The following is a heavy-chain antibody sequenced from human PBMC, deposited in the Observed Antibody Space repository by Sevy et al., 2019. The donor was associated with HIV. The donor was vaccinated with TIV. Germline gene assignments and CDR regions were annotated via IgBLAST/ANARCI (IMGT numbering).Heavy chain of an antibody. CDR3: ARGTGLLVRGAYYFDY. J-gene: IGHJ4*02. D-gene: IGHD3-22*01. V-gene: IGHV3-48*02. Sequence: GGSLRLSCATSAFTFSTYYMNWVRKAPGKGLEWVSSISSGGDTISYAEPVRGRFTISRDNAKSSLYLQMNSLRDEDTAVYYCARGTGLLVRGAYYFDYWGQGSLVTVSS. CDR2: ISSGGDTI. CDR1: AFTFSTYY.